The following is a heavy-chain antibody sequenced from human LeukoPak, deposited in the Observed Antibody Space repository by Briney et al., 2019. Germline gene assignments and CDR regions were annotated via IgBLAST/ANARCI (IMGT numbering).Heavy chain of an antibody. V-gene: IGHV1-18*01. CDR3: ARDRAGSYGEGAFDI. D-gene: IGHD1-26*01. CDR1: GYTFTQYG. J-gene: IGHJ3*02. Sequence: ASVKVSCKASGYTFTQYGISWLPQAPGQGVGGMGWISAYNGNINYAQKLQGRATMTTHTTTSTAYMKLRSLRSDDTAVYYCARDRAGSYGEGAFDIWGQGTMVTVSS. CDR2: ISAYNGNI.